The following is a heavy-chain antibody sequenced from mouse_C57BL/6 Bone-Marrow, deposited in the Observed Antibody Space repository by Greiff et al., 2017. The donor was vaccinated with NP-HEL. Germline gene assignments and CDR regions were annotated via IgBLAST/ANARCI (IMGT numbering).Heavy chain of an antibody. CDR3: ARLGLLLAY. D-gene: IGHD2-3*01. Sequence: QVQLQQPGAELVMPGASVKLSCKASGYTFTSYWMHWVKQRPGQGLEWIGEIDPSDSYTNYNQKFKGKSTLTVDKSSSTAYMQLSSLTSEDSAVYYCARLGLLLAYWGQGTLVTVSA. J-gene: IGHJ3*01. V-gene: IGHV1-69*01. CDR2: IDPSDSYT. CDR1: GYTFTSYW.